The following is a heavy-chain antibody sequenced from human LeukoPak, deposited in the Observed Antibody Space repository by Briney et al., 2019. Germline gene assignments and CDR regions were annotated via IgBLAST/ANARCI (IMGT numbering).Heavy chain of an antibody. CDR2: IYPGDSDA. D-gene: IGHD4-23*01. V-gene: IGHV5-51*01. CDR3: ARRYGGNVDY. CDR1: GSDFTTQW. Sequence: GGSLEISCQGSGSDFTTQWIGWVRQLPGKGLEWMGIIYPGDSDARYSPSFQGQVTISADKSISTAYLQWRSRKASDTAMYYCARRYGGNVDYWGQGTLVTVSS. J-gene: IGHJ4*02.